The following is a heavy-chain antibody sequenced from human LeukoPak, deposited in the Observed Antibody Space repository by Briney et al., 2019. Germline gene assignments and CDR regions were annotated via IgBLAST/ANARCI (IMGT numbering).Heavy chain of an antibody. CDR3: ASHAPYYYDSSGSGFDN. J-gene: IGHJ4*02. D-gene: IGHD3-22*01. V-gene: IGHV4-59*08. Sequence: SETLSLTCTVSGGSINSYYWSWIRQPPGKELEWIGYIYYSGSTNYNPSLKSRVTISIDTSKNQFSLKLSSVTAADTAVYYCASHAPYYYDSSGSGFDNWGQGTLVTVSS. CDR1: GGSINSYY. CDR2: IYYSGST.